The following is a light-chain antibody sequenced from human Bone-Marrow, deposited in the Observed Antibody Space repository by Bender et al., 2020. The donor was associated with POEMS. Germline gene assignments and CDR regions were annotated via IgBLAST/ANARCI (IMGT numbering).Light chain of an antibody. Sequence: QSAVTQPRSVSGSPGQSVTISCTGTSSDVGLYDYVSWYQQHPGKAPKLIIYDVSQRPSGVPDRFSGSKSGTSASLAISELQSEDEALYYCSAWDDSLSGWVFGGGAKLTVL. CDR2: DVS. V-gene: IGLV2-11*01. CDR1: SSDVGLYDY. CDR3: SAWDDSLSGWV. J-gene: IGLJ3*02.